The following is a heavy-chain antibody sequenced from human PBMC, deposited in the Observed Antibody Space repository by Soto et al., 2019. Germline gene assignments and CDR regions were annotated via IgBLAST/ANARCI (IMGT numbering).Heavy chain of an antibody. J-gene: IGHJ4*02. CDR3: AREGVYCSGGCCRLRYFDY. D-gene: IGHD2-15*01. CDR2: IDHGGST. V-gene: IGHV4-59*01. CDR1: GASISSYY. Sequence: QVQLQESGPGLVKPSETLSLTCTVSGASISSYYWTWIRQPPGKGLEWIGYIDHGGSTDYNPSLRSRVTISVDTSKNQFSLKLSSVTAADTAVYYCAREGVYCSGGCCRLRYFDYWGQGTPVTVSS.